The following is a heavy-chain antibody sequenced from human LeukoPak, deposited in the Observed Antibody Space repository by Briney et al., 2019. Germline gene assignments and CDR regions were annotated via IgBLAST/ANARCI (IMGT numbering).Heavy chain of an antibody. CDR2: ISAYNGNT. V-gene: IGHV1-18*01. Sequence: ASVKVSCKASGYTFTSYGISWVRQAPGQGLEWMGWISAYNGNTNYAQKLQGRVTMTTDTSTRTAYMELRSLRSDDTAVYYCARDLRTGTTWHYYYYYMDVWGKGTTVTISS. D-gene: IGHD1-1*01. CDR3: ARDLRTGTTWHYYYYYMDV. CDR1: GYTFTSYG. J-gene: IGHJ6*03.